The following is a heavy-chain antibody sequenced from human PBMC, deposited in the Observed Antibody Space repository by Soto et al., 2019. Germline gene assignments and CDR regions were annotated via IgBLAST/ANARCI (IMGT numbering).Heavy chain of an antibody. V-gene: IGHV1-8*01. J-gene: IGHJ6*02. CDR1: GYTFTSYD. CDR3: AKDTLAVAGTDYYYGMDV. Sequence: GASVKVSCKASGYTFTSYDINWVRQATGQGLEWMGWMNPNSGNTGYAQRFQGRVTMTRNTSISTAYMELSSLRSEDTAVYYCAKDTLAVAGTDYYYGMDVWGQGTTVTVSS. D-gene: IGHD6-19*01. CDR2: MNPNSGNT.